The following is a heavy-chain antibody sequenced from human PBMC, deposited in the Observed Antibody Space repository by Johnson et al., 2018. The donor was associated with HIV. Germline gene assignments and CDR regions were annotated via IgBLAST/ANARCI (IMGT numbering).Heavy chain of an antibody. CDR2: IRYDGSNK. Sequence: QVQLVESGGGVVQPGGSLRLSCAASGFTFSSYGMHWVRQAPGKGLEWVAFIRYDGSNKYYADSVKGRFTISRDNSKNTLYLQMNSLKTEDTAVYYCTVHSGERTDHDAFDIWGQGTMVTVSS. D-gene: IGHD1-26*01. CDR1: GFTFSSYG. V-gene: IGHV3-30*02. J-gene: IGHJ3*02. CDR3: TVHSGERTDHDAFDI.